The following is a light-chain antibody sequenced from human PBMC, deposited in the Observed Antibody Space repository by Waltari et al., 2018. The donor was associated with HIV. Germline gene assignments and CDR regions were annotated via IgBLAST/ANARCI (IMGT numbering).Light chain of an antibody. CDR2: AVS. V-gene: IGLV2-14*01. CDR3: SSYTSTITVV. CDR1: NRALGAYNS. J-gene: IGLJ2*01. Sequence: QSALTQPASVSGSPGQSLTISCTGTNRALGAYNSVSWYQQHPGKAPKLIIFAVSNRPSGVSNRFSGSKSGNTASLTISGLQAEDEADYYCSSYTSTITVVFGGGTKVTVL.